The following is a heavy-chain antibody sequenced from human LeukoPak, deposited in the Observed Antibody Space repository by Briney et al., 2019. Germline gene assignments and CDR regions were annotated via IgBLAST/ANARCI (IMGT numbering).Heavy chain of an antibody. J-gene: IGHJ6*04. Sequence: GESLKISCKGSGYSFTSYWISWVRQMPGKGLEWMGRIDPSDSCTNYSPSFQGHVTISADKSISTAYLQWSSLKASDTAMYYCARQGVVPAAMGGHYYYGMDVWGKGTTVTVSS. V-gene: IGHV5-10-1*01. CDR3: ARQGVVPAAMGGHYYYGMDV. D-gene: IGHD2-2*01. CDR1: GYSFTSYW. CDR2: IDPSDSCT.